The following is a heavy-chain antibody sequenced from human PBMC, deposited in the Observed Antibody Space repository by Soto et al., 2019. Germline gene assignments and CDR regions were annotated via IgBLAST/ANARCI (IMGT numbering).Heavy chain of an antibody. CDR2: INHSGST. Sequence: QVQLQQWGAGLLKPSETLSLTCAVYGGSFSGYYWSWIRQPPGKGLEWIGEINHSGSTNYNPSLKSRVTTSVDTSKNQFSLKLSSVTAADTAVYYCARCNWNYLFDYWGQGTLVTVSS. D-gene: IGHD1-7*01. CDR3: ARCNWNYLFDY. CDR1: GGSFSGYY. V-gene: IGHV4-34*01. J-gene: IGHJ4*02.